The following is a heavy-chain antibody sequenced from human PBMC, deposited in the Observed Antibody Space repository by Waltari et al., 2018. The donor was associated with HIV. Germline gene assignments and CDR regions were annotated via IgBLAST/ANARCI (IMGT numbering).Heavy chain of an antibody. Sequence: EVQLVESGGGLVQPGGSLRLSCEASGSTVRDYWMHWVRQGPGKGLELVSRINNDGTSITYADSVRGRFTISRDNAKNTLYLQMKSLRAEDTAVYYCARDARYCTGGICYFNYWGQGTLVTVSS. V-gene: IGHV3-74*01. D-gene: IGHD2-8*02. J-gene: IGHJ4*02. CDR2: INNDGTSI. CDR1: GSTVRDYW. CDR3: ARDARYCTGGICYFNY.